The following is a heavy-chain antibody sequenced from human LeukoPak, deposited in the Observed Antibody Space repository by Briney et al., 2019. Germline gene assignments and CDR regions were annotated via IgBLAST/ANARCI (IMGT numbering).Heavy chain of an antibody. CDR3: AKDRKDYIVYWFDP. CDR2: MNPNSGNT. J-gene: IGHJ5*02. CDR1: GYTFTSYD. D-gene: IGHD4-11*01. Sequence: ASVKVSCKASGYTFTSYDINWVRQATGQGLEWMGWMNPNSGNTGYAQKFQGRVTMTRNTSISTAYKELSSLRSEDTAVYYCAKDRKDYIVYWFDPWGQGTLVAVSS. V-gene: IGHV1-8*01.